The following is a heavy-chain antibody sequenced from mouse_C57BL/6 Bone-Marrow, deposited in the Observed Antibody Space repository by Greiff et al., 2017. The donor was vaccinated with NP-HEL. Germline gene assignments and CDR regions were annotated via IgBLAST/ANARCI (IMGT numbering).Heavy chain of an antibody. V-gene: IGHV6-3*01. CDR2: IRLKSDNYAT. CDR3: TANWDVRFAY. D-gene: IGHD4-1*01. CDR1: GFTFSNYW. Sequence: EVKLVESGGGLVQPGGSMKLSCVASGFTFSNYWMNWVRQSPEKGLEWVAQIRLKSDNYATHYAESVKGRFTISRDDSKSSVYLQMNNLRAEDTGIYYCTANWDVRFAYWGQGTLVTVSA. J-gene: IGHJ3*01.